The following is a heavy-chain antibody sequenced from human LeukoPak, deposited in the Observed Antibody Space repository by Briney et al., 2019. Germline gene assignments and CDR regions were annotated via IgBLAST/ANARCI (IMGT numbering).Heavy chain of an antibody. D-gene: IGHD2-8*02. CDR1: GGSISSSSYY. CDR3: ARVLSQAFDI. J-gene: IGHJ3*02. CDR2: IYYSGST. Sequence: SETLSLTCTVSGGSISSSSYYWGWIRQPLGKGLEWIGSIYYSGSTYYNPSLKSRVTISVDTSKNQFSLKLSSVTAADTAVYYCARVLSQAFDIWGQGTMVTVSS. V-gene: IGHV4-39*07.